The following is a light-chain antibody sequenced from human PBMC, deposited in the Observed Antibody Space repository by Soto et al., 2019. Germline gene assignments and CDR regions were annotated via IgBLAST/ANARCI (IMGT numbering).Light chain of an antibody. CDR3: QKYSKAPWT. CDR1: QYIGDY. V-gene: IGKV1-27*01. Sequence: DIQMTQSPSSLSASVGDRVSITCRASQYIGDYVAWYQQKPGTPPKLLIFGAYILQSGVPSRFSGSGSGTDFILTISSLQPEDVATYYCQKYSKAPWTFGQGTKV. CDR2: GAY. J-gene: IGKJ1*01.